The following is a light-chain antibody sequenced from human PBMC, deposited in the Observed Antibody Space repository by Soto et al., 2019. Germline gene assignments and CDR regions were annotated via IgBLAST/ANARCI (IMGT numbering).Light chain of an antibody. Sequence: DGVMTQSPLSLPVTLGQSASISCRSNQSLVHSDGIAYFSWFQQRPGRSPRRLIYKVSNRDSGVPARFSGSGSATDFALKISRVEAEDVGVYYCMQSIQLPITFGQGTRLEIK. CDR2: KVS. CDR3: MQSIQLPIT. V-gene: IGKV2-30*02. CDR1: QSLVHSDGIAY. J-gene: IGKJ5*01.